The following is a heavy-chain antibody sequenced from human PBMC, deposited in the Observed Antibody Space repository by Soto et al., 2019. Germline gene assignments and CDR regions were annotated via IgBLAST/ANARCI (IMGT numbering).Heavy chain of an antibody. CDR1: GYTFTSFG. Sequence: GASVKVSCKTSGYTFTSFGIRWVRQAPGQGLEWMGWITTDKGKTNYAQKFQGRVTMTTDTSTSTAYMELRSLRSDDTAVYYCATRSPAFDYWGQGTLVTVSS. CDR3: ATRSPAFDY. CDR2: ITTDKGKT. V-gene: IGHV1-18*01. J-gene: IGHJ4*02.